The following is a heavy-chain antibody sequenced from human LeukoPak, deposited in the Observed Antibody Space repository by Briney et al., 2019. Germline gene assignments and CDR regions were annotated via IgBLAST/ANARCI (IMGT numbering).Heavy chain of an antibody. V-gene: IGHV4-4*09. CDR1: GGSISSYY. Sequence: SETLSLTCTVPGGSISSYYWSWIRQPPGKGLEWIGYIYTSGSTNYNPSLKSRVTISVDTSKNQFSLKLSSVTAADTAVYYCARHVVPHNWFDPWGQGTLVTVSS. D-gene: IGHD3-10*02. CDR2: IYTSGST. J-gene: IGHJ5*02. CDR3: ARHVVPHNWFDP.